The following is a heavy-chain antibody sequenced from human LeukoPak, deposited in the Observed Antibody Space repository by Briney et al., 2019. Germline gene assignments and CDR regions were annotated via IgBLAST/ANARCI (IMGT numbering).Heavy chain of an antibody. CDR1: GFTFSNHW. Sequence: TGGSLRLSCAASGFTFSNHWMSWVRLAPGKGLEWVANIKQDGSEKYYVDSVKGRLSISRDNAKNSLYLQMNSLRGEDTAVYYCARLYTSGCFDYWGQGTLVTVSS. CDR2: IKQDGSEK. V-gene: IGHV3-7*01. D-gene: IGHD6-19*01. J-gene: IGHJ4*02. CDR3: ARLYTSGCFDY.